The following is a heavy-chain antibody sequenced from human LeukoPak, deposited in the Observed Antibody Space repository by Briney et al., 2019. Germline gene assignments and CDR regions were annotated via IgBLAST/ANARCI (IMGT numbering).Heavy chain of an antibody. CDR2: ISSSSSYI. V-gene: IGHV3-21*01. Sequence: GGSLRLSCAASGFTFSSYSMNWVRQAPGKGLEWVSSISSSSSYIYYADSVKGRFTISRDNAKNSLYLQMNSLRAEDTAVYYCARDLSGDYRYFDYWGQGTLVTVSS. D-gene: IGHD4-17*01. CDR1: GFTFSSYS. CDR3: ARDLSGDYRYFDY. J-gene: IGHJ4*02.